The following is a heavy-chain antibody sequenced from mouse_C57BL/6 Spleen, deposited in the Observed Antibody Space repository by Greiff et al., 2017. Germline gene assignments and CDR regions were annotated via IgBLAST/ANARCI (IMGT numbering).Heavy chain of an antibody. D-gene: IGHD2-3*01. V-gene: IGHV6-6*01. CDR1: GFTFSDAW. Sequence: EVKLEESGGGLVQPGGSMKLSCAASGFTFSDAWMDWVRQSPEKGLEWVAEIRNKANNHATYYAESVKGRFTISRDDSKSSVYLQMNSLRAEDTGIYYCTRPEGDGYYGFSFAYWGQGTLVTVSA. CDR2: IRNKANNHAT. J-gene: IGHJ3*01. CDR3: TRPEGDGYYGFSFAY.